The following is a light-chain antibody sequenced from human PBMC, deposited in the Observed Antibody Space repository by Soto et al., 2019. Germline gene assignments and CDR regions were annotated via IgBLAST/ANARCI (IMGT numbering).Light chain of an antibody. Sequence: DIQMTQSPSTLCASVGDRHTITCRASQSFSRWLAWCQRKPGKAPKVLIYEASSLESGVPSRFSGSGCGTEFTLTISSLQPDDFARSFCQQYPITFGGGTKVDIK. CDR2: EAS. CDR3: QQYPIT. V-gene: IGKV1-5*03. J-gene: IGKJ4*01. CDR1: QSFSRW.